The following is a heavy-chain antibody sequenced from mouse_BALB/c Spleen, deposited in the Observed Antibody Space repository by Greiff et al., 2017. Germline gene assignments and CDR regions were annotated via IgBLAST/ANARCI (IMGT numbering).Heavy chain of an antibody. D-gene: IGHD2-4*01. V-gene: IGHV5-9-4*01. CDR2: ISSGGSYT. CDR3: ASAYDYRSWFAY. CDR1: GFTFSSYA. J-gene: IGHJ3*01. Sequence: EVMLVESGGGLVKPGGSLKLSCAASGFTFSSYAMSWVRQSPEKRLEWVAEISSGGSYTYYPDTVTGRFTISRDNAKNTLYLEMSSLRSEDTAMYYCASAYDYRSWFAYWGQGTLVTVSA.